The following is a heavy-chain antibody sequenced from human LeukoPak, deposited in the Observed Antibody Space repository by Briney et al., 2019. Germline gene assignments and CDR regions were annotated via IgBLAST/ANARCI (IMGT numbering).Heavy chain of an antibody. CDR2: MNPNSGNT. Sequence: ASVKVSCKASGYTFTSYDINWVRQATGQGLGWMGWMNPNSGNTGYEQKFQGRVTMTRNTSISTAYMELSSLRSEDTAVYYCAREDSSGAIDYWGQGTLVTVSP. D-gene: IGHD3-22*01. CDR3: AREDSSGAIDY. J-gene: IGHJ4*02. CDR1: GYTFTSYD. V-gene: IGHV1-8*01.